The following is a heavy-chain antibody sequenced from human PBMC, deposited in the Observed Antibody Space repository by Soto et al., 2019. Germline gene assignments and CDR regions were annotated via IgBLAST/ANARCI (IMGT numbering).Heavy chain of an antibody. D-gene: IGHD2-2*01. J-gene: IGHJ5*02. CDR2: IYYSGST. CDR3: ARVIVVVPAAQIAVNWFDP. V-gene: IGHV4-39*01. CDR1: GGSISSSSYY. Sequence: SETLSLSCTVSGGSISSSSYYWGWIRQPPGKGLEWIGSIYYSGSTYYNPSLKSRVTISVDTSKNQFSLKLSSVTAADTAVYYCARVIVVVPAAQIAVNWFDPWGQGTLVTVSS.